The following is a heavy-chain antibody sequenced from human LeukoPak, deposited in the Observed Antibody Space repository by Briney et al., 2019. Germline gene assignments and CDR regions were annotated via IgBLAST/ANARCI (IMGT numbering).Heavy chain of an antibody. J-gene: IGHJ4*02. CDR2: ISYDGSDK. CDR1: GFTFSNYV. Sequence: GGSLRLSCAASGFTFSNYVMHWVRQAPGKGLEWVAVISYDGSDKFYADSVKGRFTISRDNSINTLYLQMNSLRAEDTAVYSCARPQGGRQLWLHFDYWGQGTQVTVSS. D-gene: IGHD5-18*01. CDR3: ARPQGGRQLWLHFDY. V-gene: IGHV3-30-3*01.